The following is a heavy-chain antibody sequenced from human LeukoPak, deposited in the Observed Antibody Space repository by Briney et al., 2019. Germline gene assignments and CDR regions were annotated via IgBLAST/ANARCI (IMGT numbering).Heavy chain of an antibody. J-gene: IGHJ3*02. CDR2: ITGSGDTT. CDR1: GFTFSTYA. CDR3: ANLKVYAFDI. Sequence: GGSLRLSCAASGFTFSTYAMSWVRQAPGKGLEWVSLITGSGDTTYYADSVKGRFTISRDNSKNTLYLHMNSLRAEDTAIYYCANLKVYAFDIWGQGTMVTVSS. V-gene: IGHV3-23*01. D-gene: IGHD5/OR15-5a*01.